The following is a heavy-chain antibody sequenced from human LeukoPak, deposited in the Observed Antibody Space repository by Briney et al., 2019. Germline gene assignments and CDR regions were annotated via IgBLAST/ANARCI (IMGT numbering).Heavy chain of an antibody. Sequence: GGSLRLSCAASGFTFSSYGMSWVRQAPGKGLEWVSAISGSGGSTYYADSVKGRFTISRDNSKNMMYLQMNSLRAEDTAVYYCAKVGEGAAEDYYFDYWGQGTLVTVSS. V-gene: IGHV3-23*01. D-gene: IGHD6-13*01. CDR3: AKVGEGAAEDYYFDY. CDR2: ISGSGGST. CDR1: GFTFSSYG. J-gene: IGHJ4*02.